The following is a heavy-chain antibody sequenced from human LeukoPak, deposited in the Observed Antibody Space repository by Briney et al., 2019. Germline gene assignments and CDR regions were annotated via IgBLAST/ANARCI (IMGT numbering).Heavy chain of an antibody. D-gene: IGHD3-10*01. CDR2: IYTSGST. Sequence: SETLSLTCTVSGGSISSYYWSWIRQPAGKGLEWIGRIYTSGSTNYNPSLKSRVTMSVDTSKNQFSLKLSSVTAADTAVYYCARQASQGSFFGVYYWGQGTLVTVSS. J-gene: IGHJ4*02. CDR1: GGSISSYY. CDR3: ARQASQGSFFGVYY. V-gene: IGHV4-4*07.